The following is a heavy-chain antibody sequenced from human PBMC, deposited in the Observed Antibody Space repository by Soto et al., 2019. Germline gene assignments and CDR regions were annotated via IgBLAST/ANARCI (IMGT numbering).Heavy chain of an antibody. J-gene: IGHJ4*02. D-gene: IGHD1-26*01. CDR1: AVTFTGFG. Sequence: GGSLRLSCAASAVTFTGFGMHWVRQAPGKGLEWVAVIRFDGSNIYYADSVKGRFTISRDNPKNMLYLQMNSLRAEDTAIYYCARDGVGTTTYFGYFDYWGLGTLVTVSS. CDR3: ARDGVGTTTYFGYFDY. CDR2: IRFDGSNI. V-gene: IGHV3-33*01.